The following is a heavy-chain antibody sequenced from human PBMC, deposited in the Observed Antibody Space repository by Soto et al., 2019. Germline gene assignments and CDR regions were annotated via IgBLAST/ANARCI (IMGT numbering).Heavy chain of an antibody. Sequence: QVQLVESGGGVVQPGRSLKLSCAASGFTFSSYAMHWVRQAPGKGLEWVAVISYDGSNKYYADSVKGRFTISRDNSKNTLYLQMNSLRAEDTAVYYCARGGGYSYASPRGAFDIWGQGTMATVS. V-gene: IGHV3-30-3*01. CDR1: GFTFSSYA. D-gene: IGHD5-18*01. CDR2: ISYDGSNK. J-gene: IGHJ3*02. CDR3: ARGGGYSYASPRGAFDI.